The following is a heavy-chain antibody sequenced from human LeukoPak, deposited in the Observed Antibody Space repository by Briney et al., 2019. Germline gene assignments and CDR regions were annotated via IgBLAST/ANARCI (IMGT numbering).Heavy chain of an antibody. V-gene: IGHV3-23*01. CDR1: GFTFSSYA. CDR2: ISGSGGST. J-gene: IGHJ6*03. D-gene: IGHD6-13*01. Sequence: PGGSLRLSCAASGFTFSSYAMSWVRQAPGKGLEWVSAISGSGGSTYYADSVKGRFTIPRDNSKNTLYLQMNSLRAEDTAVYYCAKEAAAGLYYYYYMDVWGKGTTVTVSS. CDR3: AKEAAAGLYYYYYMDV.